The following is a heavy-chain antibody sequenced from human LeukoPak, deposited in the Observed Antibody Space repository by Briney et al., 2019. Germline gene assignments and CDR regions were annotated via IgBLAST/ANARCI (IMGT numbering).Heavy chain of an antibody. CDR2: IGSSGSPT. J-gene: IGHJ6*02. CDR3: ARRPYSDTSGRLSDV. D-gene: IGHD3-22*01. CDR1: GFAFSSYN. V-gene: IGHV3-48*02. Sequence: GGSLRLSCAASGFAFSSYNMNWVRQAPGKGLEWISYIGSSGSPTHYADSVRGRFTISRDNAKNSLYLQMNNLRDDDTALYYCARRPYSDTSGRLSDVWGQGTTVTVSS.